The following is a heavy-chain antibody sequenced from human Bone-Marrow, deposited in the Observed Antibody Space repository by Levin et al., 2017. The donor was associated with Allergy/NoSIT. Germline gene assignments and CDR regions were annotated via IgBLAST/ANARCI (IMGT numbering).Heavy chain of an antibody. V-gene: IGHV3-11*03. CDR1: GFTFNDYY. CDR3: ARHHAHSGSGSRRTRAFDI. Sequence: PGGSLRLSCVASGFTFNDYYMSWIRQAPGKGLEWVSYVTGSGDYTNYADSVRGRFTISRDNAQNSLSLQMNSLRGEDSAVYYCARHHAHSGSGSRRTRAFDIWGQGTLVTVSS. D-gene: IGHD3-10*01. J-gene: IGHJ3*02. CDR2: VTGSGDYT.